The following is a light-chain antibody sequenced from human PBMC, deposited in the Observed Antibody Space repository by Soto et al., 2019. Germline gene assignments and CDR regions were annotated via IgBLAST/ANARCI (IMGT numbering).Light chain of an antibody. J-gene: IGLJ2*01. CDR3: QVWDSSSDHVV. V-gene: IGLV3-21*04. CDR2: SDS. Sequence: SSELTQPPSVSVAPGKTARITCGGNNIGSKSVHWYQQKPGQAPVLVIYSDSDRPSGIPERFSGSISGNTATLTISRVEAGDEADYYCQVWDSSSDHVVFGGGTKLTVL. CDR1: NIGSKS.